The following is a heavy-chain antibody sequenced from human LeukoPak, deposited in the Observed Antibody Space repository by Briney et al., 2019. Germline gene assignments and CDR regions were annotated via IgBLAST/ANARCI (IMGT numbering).Heavy chain of an antibody. V-gene: IGHV3-30*04. CDR3: AREGFDY. Sequence: GGSLRLSCAASGFTFSSYAMHWVRQAPGKGLEGVAVISYDGSNKYYADSVKGRFTISRDNSKNTLYLQMNSLRAEDTAVYYCAREGFDYWGQGTLVTVSS. CDR1: GFTFSSYA. J-gene: IGHJ4*02. CDR2: ISYDGSNK.